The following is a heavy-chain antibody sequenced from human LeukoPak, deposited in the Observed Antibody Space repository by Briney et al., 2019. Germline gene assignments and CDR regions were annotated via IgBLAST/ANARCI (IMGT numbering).Heavy chain of an antibody. CDR1: GFTFSNYS. Sequence: GGSLRLSCAASGFTFSNYSMNWVRQVPGKGLEWVSYISQSGSIVYHAESVKGRFTISRDDARASLQLQMNSLRDEDTAVYYCATGYCSSTSCPYYYYYYGMDVWGQGTTVTVSS. CDR3: ATGYCSSTSCPYYYYYYGMDV. J-gene: IGHJ6*02. D-gene: IGHD2-2*03. CDR2: ISQSGSIV. V-gene: IGHV3-48*02.